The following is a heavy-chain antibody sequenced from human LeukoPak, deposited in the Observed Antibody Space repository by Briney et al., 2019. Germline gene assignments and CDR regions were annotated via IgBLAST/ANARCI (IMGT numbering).Heavy chain of an antibody. CDR3: ADSANYGGTSGYFDY. CDR2: RFDSGST. Sequence: SETLSLTCTVCGVSISTSSYYWGWIRQPPGNGVEWYECRFDSGSTCYNPSVKSRVTISVDTPKKQSSLKLSSVTAAATAVYYCADSANYGGTSGYFDYWGQGTLVTASS. D-gene: IGHD4-23*01. CDR1: GVSISTSSYY. J-gene: IGHJ4*02. V-gene: IGHV4-39*01.